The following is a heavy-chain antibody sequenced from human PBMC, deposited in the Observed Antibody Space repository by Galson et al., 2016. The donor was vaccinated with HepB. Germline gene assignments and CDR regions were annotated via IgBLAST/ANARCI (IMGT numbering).Heavy chain of an antibody. CDR3: AKMGLRISDYGFWSDRAPTPNYALDV. CDR1: GFTFDDYA. V-gene: IGHV3-9*01. CDR2: ITWNSGTI. D-gene: IGHD3-3*01. Sequence: SLRLSCAASGFTFDDYAMHWVRQAPGKGLEWVSGITWNSGTIYYADSVKGRFTISRDNAKNALYLQMNSLRAEDTALYYCAKMGLRISDYGFWSDRAPTPNYALDVWGQGTTVTVSS. J-gene: IGHJ6*02.